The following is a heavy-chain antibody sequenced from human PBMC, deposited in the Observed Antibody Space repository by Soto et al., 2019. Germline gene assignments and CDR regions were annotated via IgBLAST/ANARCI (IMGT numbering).Heavy chain of an antibody. J-gene: IGHJ4*02. Sequence: SETLSLTYTVLGGSIGSYCWSWIRQTPGKGLEWIGYIYYSGSTNYNPSLKSRVTISVDTSKNQFSLKLSSVTAADTAVYYCERHSSWIQLWSFDYWGQGTLVTVSS. D-gene: IGHD5-18*01. CDR3: ERHSSWIQLWSFDY. CDR2: IYYSGST. V-gene: IGHV4-59*01. CDR1: GGSIGSYC.